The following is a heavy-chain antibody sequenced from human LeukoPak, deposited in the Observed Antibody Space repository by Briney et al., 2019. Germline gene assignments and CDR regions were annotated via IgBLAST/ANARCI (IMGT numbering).Heavy chain of an antibody. CDR1: VYTFTGYY. CDR3: ARPPKYDFWSGYWCYVGNTHFDY. Sequence: ASGKVSFKASVYTFTGYYMHWVRQAPGQGLEWMGWINPNSGRTNYAQKFQGRVTMTRDTSISTAYMELSRLRSDDTAVYYCARPPKYDFWSGYWCYVGNTHFDYWGQGTLVTVSS. CDR2: INPNSGRT. V-gene: IGHV1-2*02. D-gene: IGHD3-3*01. J-gene: IGHJ4*02.